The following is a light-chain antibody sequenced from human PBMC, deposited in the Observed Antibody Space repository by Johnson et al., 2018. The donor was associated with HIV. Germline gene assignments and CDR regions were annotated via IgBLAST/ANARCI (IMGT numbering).Light chain of an antibody. CDR1: SSNIGNNY. Sequence: QSVLTQPPSVSAAPGQRVTISCSGSSSNIGNNYVSWYQQLPGTATKLLIYDNNKRPSGIPDRFSGSKSGTSATLGITGLQTGAEAAYYCGPWDNSLIATDVFGTGTKVTVL. J-gene: IGLJ1*01. CDR2: DNN. CDR3: GPWDNSLIATDV. V-gene: IGLV1-51*01.